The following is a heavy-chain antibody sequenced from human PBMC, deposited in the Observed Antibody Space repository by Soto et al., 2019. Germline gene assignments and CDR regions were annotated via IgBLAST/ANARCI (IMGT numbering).Heavy chain of an antibody. J-gene: IGHJ6*02. V-gene: IGHV1-18*01. CDR2: ISAYNGNT. Sequence: ASVKVSCKASGYTFTSYGISWVRQAPGQGLEWMGWISAYNGNTNYAQKLQGRVTMTTDTSTRTAYMELRSLRSDDTAVYYCARDQREYYDFWSGYPDYGMDVWSQGTTVTVSS. CDR3: ARDQREYYDFWSGYPDYGMDV. CDR1: GYTFTSYG. D-gene: IGHD3-3*01.